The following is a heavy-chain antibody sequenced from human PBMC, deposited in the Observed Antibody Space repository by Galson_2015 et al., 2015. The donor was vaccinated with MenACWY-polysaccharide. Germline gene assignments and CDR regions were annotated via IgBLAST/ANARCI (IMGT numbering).Heavy chain of an antibody. D-gene: IGHD6-19*01. Sequence: SLRISCAGSGFSFSRSGMYWVRQAPGKGLEWVAVISYDGSNKYYADSVKGRFTISRDNSKNTLYLQMNSLRAEDTAVYYCAKERVEWLDYYFDYWGQGTLVTVSP. V-gene: IGHV3-30*18. CDR1: GFSFSRSG. CDR3: AKERVEWLDYYFDY. J-gene: IGHJ4*02. CDR2: ISYDGSNK.